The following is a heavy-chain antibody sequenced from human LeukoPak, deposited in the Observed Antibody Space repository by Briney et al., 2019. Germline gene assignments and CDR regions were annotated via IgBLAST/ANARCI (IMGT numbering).Heavy chain of an antibody. CDR3: ARRHSFWSGYYDD. J-gene: IGHJ4*02. D-gene: IGHD3-3*01. CDR2: IYPSDSET. CDR1: GYNFTNYW. V-gene: IGHV5-51*01. Sequence: GESLKISCKGSGYNFTNYWIAWVRQMPGKGLEWMGIIYPSDSETKYSPSFQGQVTISADKSINTAYLQWSSLKASDSAMYYCARRHSFWSGYYDDWGQGILVTVSS.